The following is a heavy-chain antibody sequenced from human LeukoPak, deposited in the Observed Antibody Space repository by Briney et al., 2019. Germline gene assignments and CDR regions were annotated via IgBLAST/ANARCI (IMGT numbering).Heavy chain of an antibody. CDR2: IWISMGNT. CDR1: GFNFIDYS. D-gene: IGHD5-12*01. V-gene: IGHV3-48*01. Sequence: PGGSLRLSCAASGFNFIDYSMNWVRQAPGKGLEWISYIWISMGNTKYADSVKGRFTISRDKARNSLYLQMNSLRVEDTAVYYCARDHRYAFDNWGHGTLVTVSS. CDR3: ARDHRYAFDN. J-gene: IGHJ4*01.